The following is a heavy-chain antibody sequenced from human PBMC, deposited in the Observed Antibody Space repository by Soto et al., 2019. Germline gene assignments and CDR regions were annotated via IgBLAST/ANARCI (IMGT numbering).Heavy chain of an antibody. V-gene: IGHV4-31*03. Sequence: SETLSLTCTVSGGSISSSAYYWSWVRQHPGKGLEWIGYIYSSGSSYYNPSLKSRVTISGPTSKNQFSLKLSSVTAADTAVYYCARASTVTHDYWGQGTLVTVSS. CDR1: GGSISSSAYY. CDR2: IYSSGSS. D-gene: IGHD4-4*01. J-gene: IGHJ4*02. CDR3: ARASTVTHDY.